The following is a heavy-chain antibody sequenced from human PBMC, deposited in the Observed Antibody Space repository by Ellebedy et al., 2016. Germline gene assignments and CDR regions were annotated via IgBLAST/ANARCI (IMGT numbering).Heavy chain of an antibody. CDR1: GFTFSSYW. CDR3: ARDFVLLTHHAFDI. Sequence: GESLKISCAASGFTFSSYWMHWVRQVPGKGPVWVSRIKGDGSSRSNADSVKGRFTISRDNSMNTLSLQMNSLRVEDTAVYYCARDFVLLTHHAFDIWGQGTMVTVSS. V-gene: IGHV3-74*01. J-gene: IGHJ3*02. CDR2: IKGDGSSR. D-gene: IGHD2-8*01.